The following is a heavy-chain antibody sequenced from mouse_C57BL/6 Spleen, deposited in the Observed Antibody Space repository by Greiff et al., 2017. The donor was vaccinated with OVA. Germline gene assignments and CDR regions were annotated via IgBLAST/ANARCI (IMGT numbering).Heavy chain of an antibody. D-gene: IGHD1-1*01. CDR1: GYTFTDYE. CDR2: IDPETGGT. V-gene: IGHV1-15*01. Sequence: HVQLQQSWAELVRPGASVTLSCQASGYTFTDYEMHWVKQTPVHGLEWIGAIDPETGGTASNQKFKGKAILTADKSSRTAYMEIRSLTSEDSAVYYCTRGYYYGSSYGYFDVWGTGTTVTVSS. J-gene: IGHJ1*03. CDR3: TRGYYYGSSYGYFDV.